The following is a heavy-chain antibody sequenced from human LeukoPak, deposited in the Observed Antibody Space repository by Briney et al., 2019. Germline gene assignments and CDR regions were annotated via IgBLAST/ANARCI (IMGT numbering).Heavy chain of an antibody. Sequence: PGGSLRLSCAASGLTFSTYAVSWVRQAPGKGLEWVANIKQDGSEKYYVDSVKGRFTIARDNAKNSLYLQMNSLRAEDTAVYYCARDPLWGVDYWGQGTLVTVSS. CDR3: ARDPLWGVDY. V-gene: IGHV3-7*01. D-gene: IGHD3-16*01. J-gene: IGHJ4*02. CDR1: GLTFSTYA. CDR2: IKQDGSEK.